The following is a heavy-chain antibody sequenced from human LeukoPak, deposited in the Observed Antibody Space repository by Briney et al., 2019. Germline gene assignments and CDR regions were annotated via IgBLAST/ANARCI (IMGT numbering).Heavy chain of an antibody. CDR2: ISSSSNIM. D-gene: IGHD6-19*01. V-gene: IGHV3-48*01. J-gene: IGHJ4*02. CDR1: GFTFSSYG. Sequence: GGSLRLSCAASGFTFSSYGMNWVRQAPGKGLEWVSYISSSSNIMSYADFVKGRFTTSRDNAKNSLYLQMNSLRAEDTAVYYCARGAQWPYWGQGTLVTVSS. CDR3: ARGAQWPY.